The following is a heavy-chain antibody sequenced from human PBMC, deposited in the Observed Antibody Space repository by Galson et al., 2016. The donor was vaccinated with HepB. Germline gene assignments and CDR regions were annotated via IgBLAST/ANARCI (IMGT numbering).Heavy chain of an antibody. J-gene: IGHJ4*02. CDR2: IIPILGIA. CDR1: GGTFSSYA. V-gene: IGHV1-69*04. Sequence: SVKVSCKASGGTFSSYAISWVRQAPGQGLEWMGRIIPILGIANYAQKFQGRVTITADKSTSTAYMELSSLRSEDTAVYYCARRKAVFALYYFDYWGQGTLVTVSS. D-gene: IGHD1-14*01. CDR3: ARRKAVFALYYFDY.